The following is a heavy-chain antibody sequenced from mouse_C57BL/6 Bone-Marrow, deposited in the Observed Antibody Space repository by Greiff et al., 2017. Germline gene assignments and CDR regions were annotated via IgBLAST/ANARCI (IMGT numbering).Heavy chain of an antibody. Sequence: EVHLVESGGGLVKPGGSLKLSCAASGFTFSDYGMHWVRQAPEKGLEWVAYISSGSSTIYYADTVKGRFTISSNHAKNTLFLQMTSLRSEDTAMYYCARRRLQRLAMDYWGQGTSVTVSS. D-gene: IGHD1-1*01. CDR2: ISSGSSTI. CDR3: ARRRLQRLAMDY. V-gene: IGHV5-17*01. J-gene: IGHJ4*01. CDR1: GFTFSDYG.